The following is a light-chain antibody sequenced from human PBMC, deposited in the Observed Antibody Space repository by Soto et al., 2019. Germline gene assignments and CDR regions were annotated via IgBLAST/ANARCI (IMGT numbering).Light chain of an antibody. J-gene: IGKJ5*01. CDR1: QTISNH. CDR2: DAS. Sequence: EIVLTQSPETLSLSPGSGATLSCRASQTISNHLAWYQQKPGQAPRLLISDASKRATGIPARFSGSGSGTDFTLTISSLEPEDFAIYYCQVRTNWSIAFGRGTRLETK. CDR3: QVRTNWSIA. V-gene: IGKV3-11*01.